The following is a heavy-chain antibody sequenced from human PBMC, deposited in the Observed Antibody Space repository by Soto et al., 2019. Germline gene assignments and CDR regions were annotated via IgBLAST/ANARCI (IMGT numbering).Heavy chain of an antibody. J-gene: IGHJ2*01. CDR1: GYTFTHYG. V-gene: IGHV1-18*01. D-gene: IGHD4-17*01. CDR3: AKDLDDGGRYWYLDL. Sequence: QVQLVQSGAEVKKPGASVKVSCRASGYTFTHYGITWVRQAPGQGLEWLGWINPDNGGKHTVQRLHDRITLTTYRSTTTAYMALRSLIYDDTAVYYCAKDLDDGGRYWYLDLWGRGTRVTVSS. CDR2: INPDNGGK.